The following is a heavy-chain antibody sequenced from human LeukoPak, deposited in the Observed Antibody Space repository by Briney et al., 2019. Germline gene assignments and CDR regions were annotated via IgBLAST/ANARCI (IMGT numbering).Heavy chain of an antibody. D-gene: IGHD3-22*01. CDR3: ARASLHHYDSSGYYSGPFDY. Sequence: SQTLSLTCAISGDSVSSNSAAWNWIRQSPSRGLEWLGRTYYRSKWYNDYAVSVKSRITINPDTSKNQFSLQLDSATPEDTAVYYCARASLHHYDSSGYYSGPFDYWGQGTLVTVSS. V-gene: IGHV6-1*01. CDR1: GDSVSSNSAA. J-gene: IGHJ4*02. CDR2: TYYRSKWYN.